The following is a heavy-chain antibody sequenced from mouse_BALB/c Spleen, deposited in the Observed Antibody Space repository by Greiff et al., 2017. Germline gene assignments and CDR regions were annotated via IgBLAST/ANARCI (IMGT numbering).Heavy chain of an antibody. J-gene: IGHJ3*01. V-gene: IGHV1-7*01. CDR1: GYTFTSYW. Sequence: VKVVESGAELAKPGASVKMSCKASGYTFTSYWMHWVKQRPGQGLEWIGYINPSTGYTEYNQKFKDKATLTADKSSSTAYMQLSSLTSEDSAVYYCARSSWGFAYWGQGTLVTVSA. CDR2: INPSTGYT. CDR3: ARSSWGFAY.